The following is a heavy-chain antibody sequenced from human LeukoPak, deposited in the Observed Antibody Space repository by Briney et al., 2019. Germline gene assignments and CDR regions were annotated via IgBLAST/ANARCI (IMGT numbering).Heavy chain of an antibody. CDR2: IYYSGST. V-gene: IGHV4-30-4*01. J-gene: IGHJ4*02. Sequence: PSETLSLTCTVSGGSISSGDYYWSWIRQPPGKGLEWIGYIYYSGSTYYNPSLKSRVTISVDTSKNQFSLKLSSVTAADTAVYYCARGRYGSGSYLFDYWGQGTLVTVSS. CDR1: GGSISSGDYY. D-gene: IGHD3-10*01. CDR3: ARGRYGSGSYLFDY.